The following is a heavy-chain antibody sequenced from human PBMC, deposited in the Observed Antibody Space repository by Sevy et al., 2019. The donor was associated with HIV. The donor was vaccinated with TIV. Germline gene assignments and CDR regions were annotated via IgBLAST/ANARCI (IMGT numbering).Heavy chain of an antibody. V-gene: IGHV1-18*01. CDR3: ARGGAYCGGHCYFDY. J-gene: IGHJ4*02. CDR2: ISAYNGNT. CDR1: GYTFTSYG. Sequence: ASVKVSCKASGYTFTSYGINWVRQAPGQGLEWMGWISAYNGNTNYAQKLQGRVTMTTDTSTSTAYMELRSLRSDDTAVYYCARGGAYCGGHCYFDYWGQGTLVTVSS. D-gene: IGHD2-21*02.